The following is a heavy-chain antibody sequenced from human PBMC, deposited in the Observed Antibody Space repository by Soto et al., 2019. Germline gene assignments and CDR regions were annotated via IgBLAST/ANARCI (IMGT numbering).Heavy chain of an antibody. Sequence: SATQSLTCTVSGYSISSGYYLVWIRQPPGKGLEWIGSIYHSGSTYYNPSLKSRVTISVDTSKNQFSLKLSSVTAADTAVYYCARWRWDYGMDVWGQGTTVTGSS. J-gene: IGHJ6*02. CDR2: IYHSGST. CDR3: ARWRWDYGMDV. V-gene: IGHV4-38-2*02. D-gene: IGHD1-26*01. CDR1: GYSISSGYY.